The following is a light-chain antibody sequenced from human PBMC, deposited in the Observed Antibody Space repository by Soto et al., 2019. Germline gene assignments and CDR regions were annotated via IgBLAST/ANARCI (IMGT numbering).Light chain of an antibody. Sequence: ETLLTQFPCSPSXAPXERPTLSCRASQSVSNNYLAWYQQNPGQAPRLLIYGASNRATGIPDRFSGSGSGTDFTLTISRLEPEDFAVYYCQQYGSSGTFGQGTKVDIK. CDR3: QQYGSSGT. V-gene: IGKV3-20*01. J-gene: IGKJ1*01. CDR1: QSVSNNY. CDR2: GAS.